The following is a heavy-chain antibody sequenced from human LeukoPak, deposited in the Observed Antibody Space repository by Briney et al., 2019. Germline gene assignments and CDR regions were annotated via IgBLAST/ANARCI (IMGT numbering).Heavy chain of an antibody. D-gene: IGHD6-13*01. CDR3: ARGDVAPAGNGAFDI. V-gene: IGHV3-53*01. CDR2: IYSGGST. CDR1: GFTVRTNY. Sequence: PGGSLRLSCAASGFTVRTNYMSWVRQAPGKGLEWVSVIYSGGSTYYTDSVKGRFTISRDNSKNTLYLQMNSLRAEDTAVYYCARGDVAPAGNGAFDIWGQGTMVTVSS. J-gene: IGHJ3*02.